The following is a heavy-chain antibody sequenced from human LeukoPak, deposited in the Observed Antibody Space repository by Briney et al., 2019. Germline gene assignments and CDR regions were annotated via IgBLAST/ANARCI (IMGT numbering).Heavy chain of an antibody. CDR1: GYSFTSYW. J-gene: IGHJ4*02. Sequence: GESLKISCQGSGYSFTSYWIGWVRQMPGQGLEWMGIIYPGDSDTRYSPSFQGQVTISADKSISTAYLQWSSLKASDTAMYYCARTAYCGGDCLNFDYWGQGTLVTVSS. CDR2: IYPGDSDT. D-gene: IGHD2-21*02. CDR3: ARTAYCGGDCLNFDY. V-gene: IGHV5-51*01.